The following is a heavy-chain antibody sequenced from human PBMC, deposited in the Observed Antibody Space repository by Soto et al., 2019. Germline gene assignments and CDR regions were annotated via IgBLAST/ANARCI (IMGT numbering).Heavy chain of an antibody. J-gene: IGHJ4*02. CDR3: AKSYSSNWYDYFDY. D-gene: IGHD6-13*01. CDR1: GFTFSSYA. CDR2: ISGSGDST. V-gene: IGHV3-23*01. Sequence: GGSLRLSCAASGFTFSSYAMSWVRQAPGKGLEWVSAISGSGDSTYYADSVKGRFTISRDTSKNTLYLQMDSLRAEATALYYCAKSYSSNWYDYFDYWGQGTLVTVSS.